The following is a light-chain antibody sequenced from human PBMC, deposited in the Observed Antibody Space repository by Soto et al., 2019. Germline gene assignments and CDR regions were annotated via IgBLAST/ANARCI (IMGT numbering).Light chain of an antibody. Sequence: EIVWTQSPGTLSLSPGERATLSCRASQSVRSGYLAWYQQKPGLAPRLLIYGASYRATGIPDRFSGGGSGTDFTLTISRLEPEDFAVYYCQQYGSSPYTFGQGTKLEIK. J-gene: IGKJ2*01. V-gene: IGKV3-20*01. CDR3: QQYGSSPYT. CDR2: GAS. CDR1: QSVRSGY.